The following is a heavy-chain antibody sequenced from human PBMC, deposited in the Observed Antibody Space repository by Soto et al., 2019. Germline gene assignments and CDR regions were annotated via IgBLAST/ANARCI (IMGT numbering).Heavy chain of an antibody. V-gene: IGHV1-18*04. D-gene: IGHD3-16*02. Sequence: QVQLVQTGTEVKKPGASVKVSCKASGYTVTNYGITWVRQAPGQGLEWMGWISTNSGHTDYAQKFRGRVTMTTDRSTNTAYMDLRSLRSDDTAVYYCAREEYRQVDHVGQGTLVTVSS. CDR2: ISTNSGHT. CDR1: GYTVTNYG. J-gene: IGHJ5*02. CDR3: AREEYRQVDH.